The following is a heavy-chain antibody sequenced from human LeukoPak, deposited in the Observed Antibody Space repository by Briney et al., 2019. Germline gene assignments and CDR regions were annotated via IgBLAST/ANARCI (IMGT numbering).Heavy chain of an antibody. CDR2: ISGSGGST. V-gene: IGHV3-23*01. D-gene: IGHD3-22*01. Sequence: GGSLRLSCAASGFTFSSYAMSWVRQAPGKGLEWVSAISGSGGSTYYADSVKGRFTISRDNSKNTLYLQMNSLRAEDTAVYYCAKRKRSDYYDSSGYDYWGQGTLVTVSS. CDR3: AKRKRSDYYDSSGYDY. CDR1: GFTFSSYA. J-gene: IGHJ4*02.